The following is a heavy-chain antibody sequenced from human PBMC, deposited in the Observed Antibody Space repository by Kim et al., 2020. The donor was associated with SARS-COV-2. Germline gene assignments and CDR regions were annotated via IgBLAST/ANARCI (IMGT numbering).Heavy chain of an antibody. Sequence: SETLSLTCSVSGGSISSSSYYWGWIRQPPGKGLEWIGSIHLSGTTYYKPSLKSRVTISLDTSKNQFSLKLNSVSAADTAVYYCARQSMATITADYFANWG. V-gene: IGHV4-39*01. J-gene: IGHJ4*01. CDR1: GGSISSSSYY. CDR2: IHLSGTT. D-gene: IGHD5-18*01. CDR3: ARQSMATITADYFAN.